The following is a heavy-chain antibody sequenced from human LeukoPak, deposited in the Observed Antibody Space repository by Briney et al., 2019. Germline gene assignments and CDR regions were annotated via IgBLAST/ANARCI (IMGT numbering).Heavy chain of an antibody. CDR1: GFTFSDYY. CDR2: ISSSGSTI. CDR3: ARGLGYSYGPPRYYYYYYMDV. J-gene: IGHJ6*03. Sequence: GGSLRLSCAASGFTFSDYYMSWIRQAPGKGLEWVSYISSSGSTIYYADSVKGRFTISRDNAKNSLYLQMNSLRAEDTAVYYCARGLGYSYGPPRYYYYYYMDVWGKGTTVIVSS. D-gene: IGHD5-18*01. V-gene: IGHV3-11*04.